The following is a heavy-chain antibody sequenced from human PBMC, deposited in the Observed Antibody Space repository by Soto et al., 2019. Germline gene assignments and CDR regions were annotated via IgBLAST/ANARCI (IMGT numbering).Heavy chain of an antibody. V-gene: IGHV3-48*01. J-gene: IGHJ6*03. CDR3: AGGGIGYYYYYMDV. Sequence: GGSLRLSCAASGFTFSSYSMNWVRQAPGKGLEWVSYISSSSSTIYYADSVKGRFTISRDNAKNSLYLQMNSLRAEDTAVYYCAGGGIGYYYYYMDVWGKGTTVTVSS. CDR2: ISSSSSTI. D-gene: IGHD3-16*01. CDR1: GFTFSSYS.